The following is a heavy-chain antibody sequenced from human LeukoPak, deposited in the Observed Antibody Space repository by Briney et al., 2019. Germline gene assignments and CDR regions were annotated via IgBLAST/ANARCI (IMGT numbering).Heavy chain of an antibody. V-gene: IGHV3-21*01. J-gene: IGHJ4*02. Sequence: GGSLRLSCAASGFTFSSYSMNWVRQAPGKGLEWVSSISSSSSYTYYADSVKGRFTISRDNAKNSLYLQMNSLRAEDTAVYYCARGRYSGSSGCFGYWGQGTLVTVSS. CDR2: ISSSSSYT. CDR1: GFTFSSYS. D-gene: IGHD1-26*01. CDR3: ARGRYSGSSGCFGY.